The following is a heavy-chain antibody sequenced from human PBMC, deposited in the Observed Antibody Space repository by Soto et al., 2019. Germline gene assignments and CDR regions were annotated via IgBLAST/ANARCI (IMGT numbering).Heavy chain of an antibody. CDR2: ISYDGSNK. V-gene: IGHV3-30-3*01. Sequence: GGSLRLSCAASGFTFSSYAMHWVRQAPGKGLEWVAVISYDGSNKYYADSVKGRFTISRDNSKNTLYLQMNSLRAEDTAVYYCARDLRVVVTDYYCYYGMDVWGQGTTVTVSS. CDR1: GFTFSSYA. CDR3: ARDLRVVVTDYYCYYGMDV. J-gene: IGHJ6*02. D-gene: IGHD3-22*01.